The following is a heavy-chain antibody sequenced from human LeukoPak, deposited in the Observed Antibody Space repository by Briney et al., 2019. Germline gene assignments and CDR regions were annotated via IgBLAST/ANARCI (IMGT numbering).Heavy chain of an antibody. CDR1: GGSISSGGYY. CDR3: ARALMPSGYYDSSGYYTGWFDP. D-gene: IGHD3-22*01. V-gene: IGHV4-31*03. Sequence: PSQTLSLTCTVSGGSISSGGYYWSWIRQHPGKGLEWIGYIYYSGSTYYNPSLKSRVTISVDTSKNQFSLKLSSVTAADTAVYHCARALMPSGYYDSSGYYTGWFDPWGQGTLVTVSS. CDR2: IYYSGST. J-gene: IGHJ5*02.